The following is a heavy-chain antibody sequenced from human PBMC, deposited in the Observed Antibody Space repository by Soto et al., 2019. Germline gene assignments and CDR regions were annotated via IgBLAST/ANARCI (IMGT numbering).Heavy chain of an antibody. J-gene: IGHJ4*02. D-gene: IGHD5-18*01. CDR3: AKAPSPIGAMVKIDY. Sequence: QVQLVESGGGVVQPGRSLRLSCAASGFTFSSYGMHWVRQAPGKGLEWVAVISYDGSNKYYADSVKGRFTISRDNSKNTPYLQMTSLRAEATAVYYCAKAPSPIGAMVKIDYRCQGTLVTVCS. CDR2: ISYDGSNK. CDR1: GFTFSSYG. V-gene: IGHV3-30*18.